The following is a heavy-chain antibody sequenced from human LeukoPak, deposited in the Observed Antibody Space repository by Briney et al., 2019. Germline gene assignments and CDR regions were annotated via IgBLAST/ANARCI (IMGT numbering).Heavy chain of an antibody. Sequence: SQTLSLTCAVFGGSISSGGYSWSWIRQPPGKGLEWIGYIYHSGSTYYNPSLKSRVTISVDRSKNQFSLKLSSVTAADTAVYYCARTNFYGGNSNFDYWGQGTLVTVSS. CDR2: IYHSGST. D-gene: IGHD4-23*01. J-gene: IGHJ4*02. V-gene: IGHV4-30-2*01. CDR3: ARTNFYGGNSNFDY. CDR1: GGSISSGGYS.